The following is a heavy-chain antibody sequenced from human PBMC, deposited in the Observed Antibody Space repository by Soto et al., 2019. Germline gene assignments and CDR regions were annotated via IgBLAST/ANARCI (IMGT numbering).Heavy chain of an antibody. D-gene: IGHD6-13*01. Sequence: ASEPLSLTCAVYGGSFSGYYWSWIRQPPGKGLEWIGEINHSGSTNYNPSLKNRVTISVDTSKNQFSLKLSSVTAADTAVYYCARDKSSSWNRGWFDPWGQGTLVTVSS. V-gene: IGHV4-34*01. CDR2: INHSGST. CDR3: ARDKSSSWNRGWFDP. CDR1: GGSFSGYY. J-gene: IGHJ5*02.